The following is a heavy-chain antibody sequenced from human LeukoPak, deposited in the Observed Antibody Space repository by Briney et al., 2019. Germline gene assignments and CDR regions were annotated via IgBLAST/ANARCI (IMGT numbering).Heavy chain of an antibody. V-gene: IGHV3-23*01. J-gene: IGHJ4*02. CDR2: ISNNGGYT. Sequence: PGGSLRLSCAASGFTFSSSAMSWVRQAPGKGLEWVSAISNNGGYTYYADSVQGRFTISRDNSKSTLCLQMNSLRAEDTAVYYCAKEGPYYFDYWGQGTLVTVSS. CDR1: GFTFSSSA. CDR3: AKEGPYYFDY.